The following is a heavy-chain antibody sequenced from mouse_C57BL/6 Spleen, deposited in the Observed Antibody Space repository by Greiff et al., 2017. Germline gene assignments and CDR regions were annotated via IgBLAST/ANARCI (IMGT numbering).Heavy chain of an antibody. J-gene: IGHJ1*03. Sequence: QVTLKVSGAELVRPGASVTLSCKASGYTFTDYEMHWVKQTPVHGLEWIGAIDPETGGTAYNQKFKDKATLTVDKSSSTAYMQLSSLTSEDSAVYYCARRGYWYFDVWGTGTTVTVSS. CDR3: ARRGYWYFDV. V-gene: IGHV1-15*01. CDR1: GYTFTDYE. CDR2: IDPETGGT.